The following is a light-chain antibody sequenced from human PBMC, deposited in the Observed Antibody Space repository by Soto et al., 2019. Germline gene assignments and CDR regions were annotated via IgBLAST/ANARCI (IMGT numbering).Light chain of an antibody. CDR1: SSNIGAGYD. V-gene: IGLV1-40*01. J-gene: IGLJ3*02. CDR3: QSYDSSRRAWV. Sequence: QSVLTQPPSVSGAPGQRVTISCTGSSSNIGAGYDVHWYHQLPGTAPKLLIYGNNNRPSGVPDRFSGSRSGTSASLAITGVQEEEEADDYCQSYDSSRRAWVFGGGTKLTVL. CDR2: GNN.